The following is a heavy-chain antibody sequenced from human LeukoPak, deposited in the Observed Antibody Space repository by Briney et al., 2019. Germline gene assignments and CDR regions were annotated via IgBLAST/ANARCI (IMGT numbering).Heavy chain of an antibody. CDR3: AKVRLGQWEIDY. J-gene: IGHJ4*02. D-gene: IGHD1-26*01. V-gene: IGHV3-23*01. Sequence: PGGSLRLSCAVSGFAFSSYAMSWVRQAPGKGLEWVSAISGSGGSTYYADSVKGRFTISRDNSKNTLYLQMNSLRAEDTAVYYCAKVRLGQWEIDYWGQGTLVTVSS. CDR2: ISGSGGST. CDR1: GFAFSSYA.